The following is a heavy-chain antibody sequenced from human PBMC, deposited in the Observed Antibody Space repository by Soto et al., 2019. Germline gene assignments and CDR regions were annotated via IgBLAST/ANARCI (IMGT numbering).Heavy chain of an antibody. J-gene: IGHJ6*02. V-gene: IGHV6-1*01. Sequence: SQTLSLTCAISGDSVSSNTAAWNWIGQSPSRGLEWLGRIYYRSTWSFDYALSVRSRITIAPDTSKNQFSLHLDSLTPEDTALYYCAGVTWFRSMDVWGQGTPVTVSS. CDR1: GDSVSSNTAA. D-gene: IGHD3-10*01. CDR2: IYYRSTWSF. CDR3: AGVTWFRSMDV.